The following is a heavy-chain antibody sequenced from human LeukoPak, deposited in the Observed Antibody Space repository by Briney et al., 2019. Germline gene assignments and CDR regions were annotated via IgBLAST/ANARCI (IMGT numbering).Heavy chain of an antibody. D-gene: IGHD6-13*01. J-gene: IGHJ3*02. Sequence: PSETLSLTCTVSGGSISSGDYYWSWIRQPPGKGLEWVANIKQDGSEKYYVDSVKGRFTISRDNAKNSLYLQMNSLRAEDTAVYYCARLGGGHSSSWYDAFDIWAKGQWSPSLQ. V-gene: IGHV3-7*01. CDR1: GGSISSGDYY. CDR2: IKQDGSEK. CDR3: ARLGGGHSSSWYDAFDI.